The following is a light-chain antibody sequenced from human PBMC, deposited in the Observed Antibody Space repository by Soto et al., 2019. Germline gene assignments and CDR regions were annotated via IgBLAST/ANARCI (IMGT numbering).Light chain of an antibody. Sequence: QSALTQPASVSGSPGQSITISCTGTSSDVGGYNYVSWYQQHPGKAPKLMIYEVSNRPSGVSNRFSGSKSGNTASLTISGLQAEDDSDYYCSSYTSSSTLLFGGGTQVTVL. J-gene: IGLJ2*01. CDR3: SSYTSSSTLL. CDR2: EVS. V-gene: IGLV2-14*01. CDR1: SSDVGGYNY.